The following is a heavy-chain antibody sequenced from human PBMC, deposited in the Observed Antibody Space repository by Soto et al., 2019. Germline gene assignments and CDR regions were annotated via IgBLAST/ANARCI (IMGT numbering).Heavy chain of an antibody. D-gene: IGHD2-15*01. V-gene: IGHV3-48*01. CDR2: ISSSSSTI. J-gene: IGHJ4*02. CDR3: ARAPVVAAQNFDY. CDR1: GYTFGSYS. Sequence: PGGSLRLSCAASGYTFGSYSMNWVRKTPGKGLEWVSYISSSSSTIYYADSVKGRFTISRDNAKNSLYLQMNSLRAEDTAVYYCARAPVVAAQNFDYWGQGTLVTVSS.